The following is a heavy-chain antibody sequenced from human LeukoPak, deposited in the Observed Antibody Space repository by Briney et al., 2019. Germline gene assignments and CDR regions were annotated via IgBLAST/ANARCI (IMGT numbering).Heavy chain of an antibody. CDR2: IYTSGST. Sequence: PSETLSLTCTVSGGSISSYYWSWIRQPAGKGLEWIGRIYTSGSTNYNPFLKSRVTMSVDTSKNQFSLKLSSVTAADTAVYYCAREEWLSLYYMDVWGKGTTVTVSS. CDR1: GGSISSYY. D-gene: IGHD3-3*01. J-gene: IGHJ6*03. V-gene: IGHV4-4*07. CDR3: AREEWLSLYYMDV.